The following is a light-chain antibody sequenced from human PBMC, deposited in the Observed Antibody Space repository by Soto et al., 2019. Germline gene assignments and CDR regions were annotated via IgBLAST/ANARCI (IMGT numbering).Light chain of an antibody. CDR2: DAS. V-gene: IGKV1-13*02. CDR3: QQFNSYPIT. CDR1: QGISSA. J-gene: IGKJ3*01. Sequence: AIQLTQSPSSLSASVGDRVTITCRASQGISSALAWYQQKPGKAPKLLIYDASRLESGVPSRFSGSGSGTDFTLPISSLQPEDFATYSCQQFNSYPITFGPGTKVDIK.